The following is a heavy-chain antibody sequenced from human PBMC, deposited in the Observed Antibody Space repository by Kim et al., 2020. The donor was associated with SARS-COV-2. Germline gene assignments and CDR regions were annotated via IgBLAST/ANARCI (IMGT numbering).Heavy chain of an antibody. CDR2: GGGR. J-gene: IGHJ4*02. CDR3: AREPSAESS. V-gene: IGHV3-7*03. Sequence: GGGRNYGDSGGGRFSISRDDAENSLYLQMNSLRAEDTAVYYCAREPSAESSWGQGTLVIVSS.